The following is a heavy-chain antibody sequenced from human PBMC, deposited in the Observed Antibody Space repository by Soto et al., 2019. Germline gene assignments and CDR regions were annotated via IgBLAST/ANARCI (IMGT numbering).Heavy chain of an antibody. J-gene: IGHJ5*02. CDR2: ISYDGSNK. V-gene: IGHV3-30*03. Sequence: QVQLVESGGGVVQPGRSLRLSCAASGFTFSSYGMHWVRQAPGKGLEWVAVISYDGSNKYYADSVKGRFTISRDNSKNTLYLQMKSLGAEDTAVYYCARAGYSSIWYWFDPWGQGTLVTVSS. D-gene: IGHD6-13*01. CDR3: ARAGYSSIWYWFDP. CDR1: GFTFSSYG.